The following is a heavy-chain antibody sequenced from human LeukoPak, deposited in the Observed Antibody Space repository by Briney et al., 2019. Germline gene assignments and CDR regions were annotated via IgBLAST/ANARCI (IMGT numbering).Heavy chain of an antibody. D-gene: IGHD1-7*01. V-gene: IGHV3-23*01. CDR2: ISASGSKP. Sequence: GGSLRLSCAASGFAFSSYGMSWVRQAPGKGLEWVAAISASGSKPHYSDSVKGRFFISRDNSENTVYLQMKSLRAEDTAVYYCAKDERNWNYNLASQTYDWGQGTLVTVSS. CDR1: GFAFSSYG. CDR3: AKDERNWNYNLASQTYD. J-gene: IGHJ4*02.